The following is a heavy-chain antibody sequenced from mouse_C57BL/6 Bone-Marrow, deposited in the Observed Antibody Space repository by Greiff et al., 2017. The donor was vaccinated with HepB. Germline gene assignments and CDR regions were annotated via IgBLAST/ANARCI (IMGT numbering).Heavy chain of an antibody. V-gene: IGHV1-15*01. CDR2: IDPETGGT. CDR3: TRKGTAQALDY. D-gene: IGHD3-2*02. J-gene: IGHJ2*01. CDR1: GYTFTDYE. Sequence: VQLQQSGAELVRPGASVTLSCKASGYTFTDYEMHWVKQTPVHGLEWIGAIDPETGGTAYNQKFKGKAILTADKSSSTAYMELRSLTSEDSAVSYCTRKGTAQALDYWGQGTTLTVAS.